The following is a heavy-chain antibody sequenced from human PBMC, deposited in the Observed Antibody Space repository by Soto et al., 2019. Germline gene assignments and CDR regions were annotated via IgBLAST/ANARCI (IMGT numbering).Heavy chain of an antibody. V-gene: IGHV4-34*01. Sequence: NPSETLSLTCAVYGGSFSGYYWSWIRQPPGKGLEWIGEINHSGSTNYNPSLKSRVTISVDTSKNQFSLKLSSVTAADTAVYYCARYASSGFDYWGQGTLVTVSS. CDR2: INHSGST. D-gene: IGHD6-19*01. J-gene: IGHJ4*02. CDR1: GGSFSGYY. CDR3: ARYASSGFDY.